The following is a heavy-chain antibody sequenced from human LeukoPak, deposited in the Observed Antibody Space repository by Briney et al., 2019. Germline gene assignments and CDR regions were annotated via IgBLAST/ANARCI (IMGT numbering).Heavy chain of an antibody. J-gene: IGHJ4*02. CDR1: GYIFTSYV. V-gene: IGHV7-4-1*02. D-gene: IGHD3-22*01. CDR2: INTNTANP. CDR3: ARGDYETHGYQTR. Sequence: GASVKVSCKASGYIFTSYVLHWVRQAPGQGLEWMGWINTNTANPTYAQGFTGRFVFSLDTSVSTAYLQISSLKADDTAMYYCARGDYETHGYQTRWGQGTLVTVSS.